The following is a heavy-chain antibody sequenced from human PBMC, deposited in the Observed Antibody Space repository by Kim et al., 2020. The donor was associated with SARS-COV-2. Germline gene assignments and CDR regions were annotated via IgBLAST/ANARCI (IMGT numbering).Heavy chain of an antibody. J-gene: IGHJ4*02. V-gene: IGHV3-23*01. Sequence: GGSLRLSCAASGFTFSSYAMSWVRQAPGKGLEWVSAISGSGGSTYYADSVKGRFTISRDNSKNTLYLQMNSLRAEDTAVYYCAKDQYSSSWLQGGWDYWGKGTLVTVSS. CDR3: AKDQYSSSWLQGGWDY. D-gene: IGHD6-13*01. CDR2: ISGSGGST. CDR1: GFTFSSYA.